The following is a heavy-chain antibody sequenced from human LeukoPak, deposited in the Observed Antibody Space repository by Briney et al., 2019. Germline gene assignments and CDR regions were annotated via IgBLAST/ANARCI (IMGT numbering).Heavy chain of an antibody. D-gene: IGHD3-22*01. CDR2: IYSGGST. V-gene: IGHV3-53*01. Sequence: GGSLRLSCAASGFTVSSNYMSWVRQAPGKGLEWVSVIYSGGSTYYADSVKGRFTISRDNSKNTLYLQMNSLRAEDTAVYYCAVDYYDTQIEGWGQGTLVTVSS. CDR1: GFTVSSNY. CDR3: AVDYYDTQIEG. J-gene: IGHJ4*02.